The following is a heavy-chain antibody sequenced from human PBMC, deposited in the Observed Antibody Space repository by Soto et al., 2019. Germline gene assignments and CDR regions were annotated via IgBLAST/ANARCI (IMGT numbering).Heavy chain of an antibody. CDR2: IYYSGST. CDR1: GGSISSGGYY. J-gene: IGHJ6*02. D-gene: IGHD2-15*01. V-gene: IGHV4-31*03. CDR3: ARDRVVAATSGYYYYGMDV. Sequence: QVQLQESGPGLVKPSQTLSLTCTVSGGSISSGGYYWSWIRQHPGKGLEWIGYIYYSGSTYYNPCLKGRVTISGDTSKNQVSLKLSSVNAADTAVYYCARDRVVAATSGYYYYGMDVWGQGTTVTVSS.